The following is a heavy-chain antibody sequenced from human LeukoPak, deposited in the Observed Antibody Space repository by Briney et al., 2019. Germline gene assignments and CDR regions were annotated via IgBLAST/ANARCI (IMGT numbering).Heavy chain of an antibody. V-gene: IGHV4-39*07. CDR3: ARESLTWLQSRTSWFDP. J-gene: IGHJ5*02. CDR1: DGSIISSSYF. Sequence: SETLSLTCTVSDGSIISSSYFWGWIRQPPGKGLEWIGTIYYSGSTYYNPSLKSRVTISVDSSKNQFSLRLSSVTAADTAVYYCARESLTWLQSRTSWFDPWGQGTLVTVSS. CDR2: IYYSGST. D-gene: IGHD5-24*01.